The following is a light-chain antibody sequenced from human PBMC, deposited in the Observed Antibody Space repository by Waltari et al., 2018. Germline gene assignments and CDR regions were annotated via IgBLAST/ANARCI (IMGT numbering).Light chain of an antibody. Sequence: EIVLTQSPATLSLSPGKRATLSCRPSQSINNYLAWYHHKPGQAPRLLIYDASNRATGVPARFSGSGSGTDFTLTISSLEPEDLGVYYCQQRGNWPITFGQGTRLEI. J-gene: IGKJ5*01. V-gene: IGKV3-11*01. CDR2: DAS. CDR3: QQRGNWPIT. CDR1: QSINNY.